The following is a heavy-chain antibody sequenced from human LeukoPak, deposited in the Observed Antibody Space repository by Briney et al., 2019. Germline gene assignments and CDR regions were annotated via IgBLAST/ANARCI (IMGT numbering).Heavy chain of an antibody. CDR2: ISGSGGST. CDR1: GFTFSSYA. D-gene: IGHD5-18*01. J-gene: IGHJ4*02. V-gene: IGHV3-23*01. Sequence: GGSLRLSCAASGFTFSSYAMSWVRQAPGKGLGWVSAISGSGGSTYYADSVKGRLTISRDNSKNTLYLQMNSLRAEDTAVYYCARARTWIQLWFLDYWGQGTLVTVSS. CDR3: ARARTWIQLWFLDY.